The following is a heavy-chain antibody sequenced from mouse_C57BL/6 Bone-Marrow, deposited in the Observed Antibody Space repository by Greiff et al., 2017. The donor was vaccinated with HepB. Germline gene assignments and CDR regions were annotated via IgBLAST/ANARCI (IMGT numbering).Heavy chain of an antibody. J-gene: IGHJ2*01. V-gene: IGHV1-55*01. Sequence: QVQLQQPGAELVKPGASVKMSCKASGYTFTSYWITWVKQRPGQGLEWIGDIYPGSGNTNYNEKFKSKATLTVDTSSSTAYMQLRSLTSEDSAVYYCARAGWLLPYFDYWGQGTTLTVSS. CDR3: ARAGWLLPYFDY. CDR2: IYPGSGNT. D-gene: IGHD2-3*01. CDR1: GYTFTSYW.